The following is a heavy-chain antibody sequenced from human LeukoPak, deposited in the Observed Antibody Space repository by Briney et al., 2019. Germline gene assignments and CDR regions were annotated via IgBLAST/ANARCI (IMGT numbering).Heavy chain of an antibody. J-gene: IGHJ4*02. Sequence: SETLSLTCTVSGGSISSYYWSWIRQPPGKGLEWIGYIYYSGSTNYNPSLKSRVTISVDTSKNQFSLKLSSVTAADTAVYYCARFSGSGWYAVEYWGQGTLVTVSS. D-gene: IGHD6-19*01. CDR1: GGSISSYY. CDR2: IYYSGST. CDR3: ARFSGSGWYAVEY. V-gene: IGHV4-59*08.